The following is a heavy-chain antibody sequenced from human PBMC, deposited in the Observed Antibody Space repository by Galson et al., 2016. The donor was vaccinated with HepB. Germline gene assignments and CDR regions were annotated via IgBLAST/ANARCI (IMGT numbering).Heavy chain of an antibody. CDR1: GFSFSDYS. V-gene: IGHV3-23*01. CDR3: AKGLHYDSSGDAFDI. J-gene: IGHJ3*02. CDR2: ISASGVTT. D-gene: IGHD3-22*01. Sequence: SLRLSCAASGFSFSDYSMNWVRQAPGKGLEWVSFISASGVTTHYADSVKGRFTISRDNSKNTLYLQMNDQRAGDTAVYYCAKGLHYDSSGDAFDIWGQGTVVTVSS.